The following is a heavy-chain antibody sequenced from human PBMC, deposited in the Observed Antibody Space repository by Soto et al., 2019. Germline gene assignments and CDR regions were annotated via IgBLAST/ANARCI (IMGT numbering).Heavy chain of an antibody. V-gene: IGHV1-3*01. J-gene: IGHJ3*02. Sequence: ASVKVSCKASGYTFTSYAMHWVLQAPGQSLDWMGWINAGNGNTKYSQKFQGRVTITRDTSASTAYMELSSLRSEDTAVYYCARDQGLRYFDWLFNAFDIWGQGTMVTVSS. CDR3: ARDQGLRYFDWLFNAFDI. CDR2: INAGNGNT. D-gene: IGHD3-9*01. CDR1: GYTFTSYA.